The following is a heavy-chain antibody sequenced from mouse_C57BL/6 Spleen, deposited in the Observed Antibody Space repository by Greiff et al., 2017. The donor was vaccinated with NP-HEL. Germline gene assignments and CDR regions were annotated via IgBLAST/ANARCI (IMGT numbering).Heavy chain of an antibody. CDR1: GYTFTSYW. V-gene: IGHV1-64*01. D-gene: IGHD1-1*01. CDR3: ARAYYYGSRVYYFDD. CDR2: IHPNSGST. Sequence: VQLQQSGAELVKPGASVKLSCKASGYTFTSYWMHWVKQRPGQGLEWIGMIHPNSGSTNYNEKFKSKATLPVDKSSSTAYMQLSSMTSEDSAVYYCARAYYYGSRVYYFDDWGQGTTLTVSA. J-gene: IGHJ2*01.